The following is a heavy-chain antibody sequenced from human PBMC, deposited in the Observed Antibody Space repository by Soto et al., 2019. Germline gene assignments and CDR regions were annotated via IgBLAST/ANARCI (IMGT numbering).Heavy chain of an antibody. CDR1: GGSFSGYY. V-gene: IGHV4-34*01. CDR2: INHSGST. J-gene: IGHJ4*02. D-gene: IGHD6-13*01. Sequence: QVQLQQWGTGLLRPSETLSLTCAVYGGSFSGYYGSWIRQLPGKGLEWIGEINHSGSTNYNPSLKSRVTISVDTAKNHFSLKLSSVTAADTAVYYCARSHRSRSFDYWGQGTLVTVSS. CDR3: ARSHRSRSFDY.